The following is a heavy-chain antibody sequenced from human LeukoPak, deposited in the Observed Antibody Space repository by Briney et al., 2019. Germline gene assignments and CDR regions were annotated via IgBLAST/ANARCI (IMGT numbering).Heavy chain of an antibody. CDR2: INHSGST. CDR3: ARYYYGSGSFDY. V-gene: IGHV4-34*01. Sequence: SETLSLTCAVYGGSFSGYYWSWIRQPPGKGLEWIGEINHSGSTNYNPSLKSRVTISVDTSKNQFSLKLSSVTAADTAVYYCARYYYGSGSFDYWGQGTLVTVSS. CDR1: GGSFSGYY. D-gene: IGHD3-10*01. J-gene: IGHJ4*02.